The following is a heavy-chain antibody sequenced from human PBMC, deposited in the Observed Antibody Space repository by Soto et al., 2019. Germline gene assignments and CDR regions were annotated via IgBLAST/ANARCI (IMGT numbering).Heavy chain of an antibody. CDR2: ISWNSDSI. D-gene: IGHD3-9*01. Sequence: EVQLVESGGGLVQPGRSLRLSCAASGFTFGNYAMHWVRQATGKGLEWVSGISWNSDSICYAESVKGRFTISRDNAKSSMYLQMTILRADDTALYYCAKADIQDHRFDYWVRGSLVTVS. CDR3: AKADIQDHRFDY. V-gene: IGHV3-9*01. J-gene: IGHJ4*02. CDR1: GFTFGNYA.